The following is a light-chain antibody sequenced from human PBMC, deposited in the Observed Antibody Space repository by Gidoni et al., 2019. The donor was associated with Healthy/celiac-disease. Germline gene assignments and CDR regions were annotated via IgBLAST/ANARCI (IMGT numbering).Light chain of an antibody. CDR2: WAS. V-gene: IGKV4-1*01. J-gene: IGKJ1*01. CDR1: QSVLYSSNNKNY. CDR3: QQYYSTPRA. Sequence: DIVMTQSPDSLAVSLGERATINCKSSQSVLYSSNNKNYLAWYQQKPGQPPMLLIYWASTRESGVPDRFSGSGYGTDFTLTISSLQAEDVAVYYCQQYYSTPRAFGQGTKVEIK.